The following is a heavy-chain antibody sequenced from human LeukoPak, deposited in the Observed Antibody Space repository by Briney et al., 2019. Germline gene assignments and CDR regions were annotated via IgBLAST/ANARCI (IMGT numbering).Heavy chain of an antibody. CDR2: IYHSGST. CDR1: GGSISSGGYS. V-gene: IGHV4-30-2*01. J-gene: IGHJ5*02. D-gene: IGHD3-10*01. CDR3: ARARITMVRGVAADWFDP. Sequence: SETLSLTRAVSGGSISSGGYSWSWIRQPPGKGLEWIAYIYHSGSTYYNPSLKSRVTISVDRSKNQFSLKLSSVTAADTAVYYCARARITMVRGVAADWFDPWGQGTLVTVSS.